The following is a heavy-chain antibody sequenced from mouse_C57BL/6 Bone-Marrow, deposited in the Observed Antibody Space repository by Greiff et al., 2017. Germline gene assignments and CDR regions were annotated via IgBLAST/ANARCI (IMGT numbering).Heavy chain of an antibody. CDR2: INPGSGGT. CDR1: GYAFTNYL. J-gene: IGHJ3*01. Sequence: QVQLQQSGAELARPGTSVKVSCKASGYAFTNYLIEWVKQRPGQGLEWIGVINPGSGGTNYNEKFKGKVTLTADKSSSTAYMQLSSLTSEDSAVYFCARTPFDQGWFAYWGQGTLVTVSA. V-gene: IGHV1-54*01. CDR3: ARTPFDQGWFAY.